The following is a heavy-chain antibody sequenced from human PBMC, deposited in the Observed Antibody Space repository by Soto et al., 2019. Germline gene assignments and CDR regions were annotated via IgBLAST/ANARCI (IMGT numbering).Heavy chain of an antibody. CDR1: GLTFSNYD. J-gene: IGHJ4*02. D-gene: IGHD3-9*01. V-gene: IGHV3-64D*06. CDR2: ISPNGGST. Sequence: HPGGSLRLSWSASGLTFSNYDVHWVRQAPGEGLEFVAGISPNGGSTFYADSVKGRSTISRDNSKKTLYLQMSSLRPGDTALYYCLKLTDYWGQGTLVTVSS. CDR3: LKLTDY.